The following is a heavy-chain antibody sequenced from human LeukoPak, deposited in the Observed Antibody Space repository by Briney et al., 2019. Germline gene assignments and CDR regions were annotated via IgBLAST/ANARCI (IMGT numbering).Heavy chain of an antibody. CDR3: ARAFYPGYYSYMAV. D-gene: IGHD3-3*02. CDR1: GYSISSGYY. CDR2: IFHSGDT. V-gene: IGHV4-38-2*02. Sequence: SETLSLTCTVSGYSISSGYYWGWIRQPPGKGLEWIGNIFHSGDTQYNPSLQSRVTLSVDTSKNQFSLKLSSVTAADTAVYYCARAFYPGYYSYMAVWGKGTTVTVSS. J-gene: IGHJ6*03.